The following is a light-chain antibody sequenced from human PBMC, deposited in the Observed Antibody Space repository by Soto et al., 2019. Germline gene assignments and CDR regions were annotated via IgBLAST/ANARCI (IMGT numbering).Light chain of an antibody. Sequence: DIQMTQSPSSMSASVGGRVTITCRPSQSISSYLNWYQQKPGEAPKVLIYAASSLQSGVPSRFSGIGSGTDFTLTISSLQPEDFATYYCQQSYSTPRTFGQGTIVDIK. CDR2: AAS. V-gene: IGKV1-39*01. CDR1: QSISSY. CDR3: QQSYSTPRT. J-gene: IGKJ1*01.